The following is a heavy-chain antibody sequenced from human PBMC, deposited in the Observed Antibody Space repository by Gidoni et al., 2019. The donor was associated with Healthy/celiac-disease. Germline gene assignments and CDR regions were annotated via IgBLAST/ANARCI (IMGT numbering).Heavy chain of an antibody. V-gene: IGHV3-30-3*01. CDR2: ISYDGSNQ. D-gene: IGHD3-3*01. CDR3: ARGVSSNDYDFWSGYYLPYYYYYGMDV. CDR1: GFTFRSYA. J-gene: IGHJ6*02. Sequence: QVQLVESGGGLVQPGRSLRLSCAASGFTFRSYAMHWVRQAPGKGLEWVGVISYDGSNQYYADSVKGRFTISRDNSKNTLYLQMNSLRAEDTAVYYCARGVSSNDYDFWSGYYLPYYYYYGMDVWGQGTTVTVSS.